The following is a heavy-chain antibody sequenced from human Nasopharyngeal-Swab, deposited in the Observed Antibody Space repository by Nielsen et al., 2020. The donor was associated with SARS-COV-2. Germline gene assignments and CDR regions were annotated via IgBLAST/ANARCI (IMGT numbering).Heavy chain of an antibody. CDR1: GGSISSGDYY. CDR2: IYYSGST. Sequence: SETLSLTCTVSGGSISSGDYYWSWIRQPPGKGLEWIGYIYYSGSTYYNPSLKSRVTISVDTSKNQFSLKLSSVTAADTAVYYCARAVATAIRNYFDYWGQGTLVTVPS. J-gene: IGHJ4*02. V-gene: IGHV4-30-4*01. CDR3: ARAVATAIRNYFDY. D-gene: IGHD2-21*02.